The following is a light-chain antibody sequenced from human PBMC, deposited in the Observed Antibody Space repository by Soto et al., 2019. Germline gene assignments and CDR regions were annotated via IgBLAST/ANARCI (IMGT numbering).Light chain of an antibody. CDR2: GAS. J-gene: IGKJ3*01. CDR3: QQYGSSPRFT. CDR1: QSVRSSY. Sequence: EIVLTQSPGTLSLSPGERATLACRASQSVRSSYLAWYQQISCEAHRLLIYGASTRATGIPDRFSGSESGTDFTLTICRLEPEDVAVYYCQQYGSSPRFTFGPGTKVDIK. V-gene: IGKV3-20*01.